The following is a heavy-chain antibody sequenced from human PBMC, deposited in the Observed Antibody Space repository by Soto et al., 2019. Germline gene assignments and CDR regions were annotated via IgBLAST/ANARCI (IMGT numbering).Heavy chain of an antibody. Sequence: GASVKVSCKASGYTVTGYYMHCVRQAPGQVLEWMGWINPNSGGTNYAQKFQGWVTMTRDTSISTAYMELSRLRSDDTAVYYCARGDVVVVAATRDYYYYGMDVWGQGTTVTVSS. V-gene: IGHV1-2*04. CDR1: GYTVTGYY. CDR2: INPNSGGT. CDR3: ARGDVVVVAATRDYYYYGMDV. J-gene: IGHJ6*02. D-gene: IGHD2-15*01.